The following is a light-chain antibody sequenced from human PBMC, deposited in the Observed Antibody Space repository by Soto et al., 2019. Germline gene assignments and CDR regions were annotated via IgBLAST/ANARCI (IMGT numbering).Light chain of an antibody. J-gene: IGKJ1*01. V-gene: IGKV2-28*01. CDR1: ARLLHKNGYNY. CDR2: LGS. CDR3: MQPLENFRT. Sequence: DLVLTQSPLSLSVTPGEAASISCMSSARLLHKNGYNYVDWYMQKPGQSPQLLIYLGSNRASGVPDRFSGSGSDTYFTLEISRVEADDVGVYYCMQPLENFRTFGQGTKVDIK.